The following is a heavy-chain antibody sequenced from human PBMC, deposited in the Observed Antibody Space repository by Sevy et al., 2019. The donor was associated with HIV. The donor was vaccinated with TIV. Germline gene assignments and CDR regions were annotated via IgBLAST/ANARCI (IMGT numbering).Heavy chain of an antibody. D-gene: IGHD6-19*01. J-gene: IGHJ3*01. CDR3: ARQRGGWYEYDASDV. Sequence: SETLSLTCTVSDVSISSGTNYWGWIRQPPGKGLEWIGSIYYGGSTYYNPSLKSRVTVSADTSMNQFSLKLTSVTVADTAVYYCARQRGGWYEYDASDVWGQGTMVTVSS. V-gene: IGHV4-39*01. CDR2: IYYGGST. CDR1: DVSISSGTNY.